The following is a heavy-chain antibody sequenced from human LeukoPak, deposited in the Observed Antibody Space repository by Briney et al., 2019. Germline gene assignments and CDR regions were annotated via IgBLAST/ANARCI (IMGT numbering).Heavy chain of an antibody. CDR1: GFTFNRYW. CDR2: IKQDGSAK. Sequence: TGGSLRLSCAASGFTFNRYWMSWVGQAPGKELQWVANIKQDGSAKYYVDSVKGRFTISRDNAKNSLYLQMNSLRAEDTAVYSCARVEASGYDYGAFDYWGQGTLVTVSS. CDR3: ARVEASGYDYGAFDY. J-gene: IGHJ4*02. D-gene: IGHD5-12*01. V-gene: IGHV3-7*01.